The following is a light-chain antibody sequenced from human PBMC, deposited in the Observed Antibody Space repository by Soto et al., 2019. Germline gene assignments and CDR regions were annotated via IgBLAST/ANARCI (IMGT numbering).Light chain of an antibody. Sequence: EIGLTHPPATLSLCPGEIVTLSCRVSHSVSSYLAWYQQKPGQAPRLLIYDASKRDTGIPARFSGSGFGTDYTLTISSLEPEDFAVYHCQQRSKWRTFGQGTKVDIK. J-gene: IGKJ1*01. V-gene: IGKV3-11*01. CDR2: DAS. CDR1: HSVSSY. CDR3: QQRSKWRT.